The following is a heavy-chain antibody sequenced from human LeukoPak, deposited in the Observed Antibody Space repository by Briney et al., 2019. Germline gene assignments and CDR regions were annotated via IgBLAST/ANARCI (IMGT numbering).Heavy chain of an antibody. D-gene: IGHD3-3*01. CDR2: ISGSGGST. J-gene: IGHJ4*02. V-gene: IGHV3-23*01. CDR3: AKVTIFGVVIMGSYYFDY. CDR1: GFTFSSYA. Sequence: PGGSLRLPCAASGFTFSSYAMSWVRQAPGKGLEWVSAISGSGGSTYYADSVKGRFTISRDNSKNTLYLQMNSLRAEDTAVYYCAKVTIFGVVIMGSYYFDYWGQGTLVTVSS.